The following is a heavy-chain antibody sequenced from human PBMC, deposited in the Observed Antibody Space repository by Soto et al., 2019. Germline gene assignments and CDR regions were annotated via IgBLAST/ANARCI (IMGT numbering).Heavy chain of an antibody. J-gene: IGHJ6*02. CDR3: ARDYSGSYVHYGMDV. D-gene: IGHD1-26*01. Sequence: PGGSLRLSCAASGFTFSSYAMHWVRQAPGKGLEWVAVISYDGSNKYYADSVKGRFTISRDNSKNTLYLQMNSLRAEDTAVYYCARDYSGSYVHYGMDVWGQGTTVTVPS. CDR1: GFTFSSYA. V-gene: IGHV3-30-3*01. CDR2: ISYDGSNK.